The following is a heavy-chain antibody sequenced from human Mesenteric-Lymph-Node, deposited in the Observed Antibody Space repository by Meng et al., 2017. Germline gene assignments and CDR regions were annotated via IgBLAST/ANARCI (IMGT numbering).Heavy chain of an antibody. D-gene: IGHD6-13*01. Sequence: GESLKISCAASGFTFSSYSMNWVRQAPGKGLEWVSYISSSGSTMYYADSVKGRFTISRDNAKNSLYLQMNSLRAEDTAVYYCAREIAAAGTFTYYFDYWGQGTLVTVSS. V-gene: IGHV3-48*04. CDR3: AREIAAAGTFTYYFDY. J-gene: IGHJ4*02. CDR2: ISSSGSTM. CDR1: GFTFSSYS.